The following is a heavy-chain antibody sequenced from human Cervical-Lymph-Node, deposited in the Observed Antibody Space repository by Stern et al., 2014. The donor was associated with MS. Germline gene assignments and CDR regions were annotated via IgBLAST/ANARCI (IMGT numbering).Heavy chain of an antibody. D-gene: IGHD3-22*01. CDR2: MSYDGSKT. J-gene: IGHJ4*02. V-gene: IGHV3-30*18. Sequence: VQLVDSGGGVVQSGRSLRLSCATSGFIFTTYGMHWVRQAPGKGLEWVAVMSYDGSKTYYADSVKGRFSISRDTSKNKMYLQMNSLRPEDTAVYICAKDRQRRYDYDSSGYCYFDYWGQGTLVTVSS. CDR3: AKDRQRRYDYDSSGYCYFDY. CDR1: GFIFTTYG.